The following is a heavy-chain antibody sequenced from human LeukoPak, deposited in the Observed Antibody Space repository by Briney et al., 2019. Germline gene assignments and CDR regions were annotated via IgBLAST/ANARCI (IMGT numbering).Heavy chain of an antibody. CDR2: IWYDGSNK. CDR1: GFVFSSYW. Sequence: AGGSLRLSCAASGFVFSSYWMHWVRQAPGKGLEWVAVIWYDGSNKYYADSVKGRFTISRDISKNTLYLQMNSLRAEDTAVYYCARHKDWTFDYWGQGTLVTVSS. CDR3: ARHKDWTFDY. D-gene: IGHD3/OR15-3a*01. V-gene: IGHV3-33*08. J-gene: IGHJ4*02.